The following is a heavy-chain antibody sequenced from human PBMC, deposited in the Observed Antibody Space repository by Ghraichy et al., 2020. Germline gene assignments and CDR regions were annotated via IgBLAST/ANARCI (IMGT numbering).Heavy chain of an antibody. CDR1: GFTFSSYG. Sequence: GGSLRLSCAASGFTFSSYGMHWVRQAPGKGLEWVAVISYDGSNKYYADSVKGRFTISRDNSKNTLYLQMNSLRAEDTAVYYCAKAAPLGYDFWSGYGTDYYFDYWGQGTLVTVSS. CDR3: AKAAPLGYDFWSGYGTDYYFDY. J-gene: IGHJ4*02. V-gene: IGHV3-30*18. D-gene: IGHD3-3*01. CDR2: ISYDGSNK.